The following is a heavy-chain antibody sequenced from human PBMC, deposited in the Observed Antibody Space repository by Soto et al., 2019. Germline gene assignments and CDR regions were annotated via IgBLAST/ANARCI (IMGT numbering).Heavy chain of an antibody. CDR1: GFTFSSYW. CDR2: INGDGTKI. Sequence: EVQLLQSGGGFVQPGGSLRLSCAASGFTFSSYWMHWVRQVPGKGLMWVSHINGDGTKISYADSVKGRFTISRDNANSTLYLEMTSLTVDDTSVDLCARDGIVYSYGYGAWGQGTRVTVSS. D-gene: IGHD5-18*01. CDR3: ARDGIVYSYGYGA. J-gene: IGHJ4*02. V-gene: IGHV3-74*01.